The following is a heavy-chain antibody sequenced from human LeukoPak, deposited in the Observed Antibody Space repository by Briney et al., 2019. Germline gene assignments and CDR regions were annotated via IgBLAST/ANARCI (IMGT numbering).Heavy chain of an antibody. V-gene: IGHV3-23*01. CDR2: ISGSGDTT. D-gene: IGHD3-10*01. J-gene: IGHJ4*02. CDR3: ARGDGVIMNY. Sequence: GGSLRLSCEASGFTFSTYAMSWVRQAPGKGPEWVSAISGSGDTTYYADSVKGRFTISRDNSKNTLYLQMNSLIAEDTAVYYCARGDGVIMNYWGQGTLVTVSS. CDR1: GFTFSTYA.